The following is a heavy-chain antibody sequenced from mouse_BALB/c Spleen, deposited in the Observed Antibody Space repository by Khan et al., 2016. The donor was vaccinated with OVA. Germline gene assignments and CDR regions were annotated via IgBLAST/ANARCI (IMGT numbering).Heavy chain of an antibody. CDR2: VTYSGNT. CDR3: ARSYGSWAMDY. Sequence: EVKLEVSGPSLVKPSQTLSLTCSVTGDSITSGFWNWIRKFPGNKFEYMGYVTYSGNTYYNPSLKRRISITRDTSKSQYYLQLNSVTTEDTATYFCARSYGSWAMDYWGRGTSVTVSS. CDR1: GDSITSGF. D-gene: IGHD1-1*01. J-gene: IGHJ4*01. V-gene: IGHV3-8*02.